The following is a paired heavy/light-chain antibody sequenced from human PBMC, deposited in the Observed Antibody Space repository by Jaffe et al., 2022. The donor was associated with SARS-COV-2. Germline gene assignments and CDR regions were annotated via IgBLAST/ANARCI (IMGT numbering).Light chain of an antibody. CDR3: QLLSSYPPIT. V-gene: IGKV1-9*01. J-gene: IGKJ5*01. CDR1: QGISSY. CDR2: AAS. Sequence: DIQLTQSPSFLSASVGDRVTITCRASQGISSYLVWYQQKPGKAPKLLIYAASTLQSGVPSRFSGSGSGTEFTLTISSLQPEDFATYYCQLLSSYPPITFGQGTRLEIK.
Heavy chain of an antibody. CDR2: IYYNGNT. V-gene: IGHV4-59*01. Sequence: QVQLQESGPGLVKPSETLSLTCTVSGGSFSSFYWSWIRQPPGKGLEWIGYIYYNGNTKYNASLTGRVTMSVDTSKNQFSLSLRSVSAADTAVYYCARGGSRVLTAGSFDYWGQGTLVTVSS. CDR1: GGSFSSFY. CDR3: ARGGSRVLTAGSFDY. D-gene: IGHD2-8*01. J-gene: IGHJ4*02.